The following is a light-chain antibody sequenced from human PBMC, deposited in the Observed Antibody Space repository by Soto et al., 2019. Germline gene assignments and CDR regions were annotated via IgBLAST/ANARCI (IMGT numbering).Light chain of an antibody. CDR3: QQYGGSLTYT. V-gene: IGKV3-20*01. Sequence: EIVLTKSPGTLSLSPGERATLSCRASQSVRSGYLAWYQQKPGQAPRLLIYGASSRATGIPDRFSGSGSGTDFTLTISRLEPEDFAVYYCQQYGGSLTYTFGQGTKLEI. J-gene: IGKJ2*01. CDR1: QSVRSGY. CDR2: GAS.